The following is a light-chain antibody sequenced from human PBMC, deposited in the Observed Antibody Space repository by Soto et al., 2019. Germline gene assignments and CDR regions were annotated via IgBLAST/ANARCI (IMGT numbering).Light chain of an antibody. V-gene: IGKV3-20*01. CDR1: QSVSSTY. CDR3: QQYGSSPLT. J-gene: IGKJ4*01. CDR2: GAS. Sequence: PGVGATLSCRASQSVSSTYLAWYHHKPGQAPRLLIYGASSRATGVPDRFSGSGSGTDFTLTISRLEPEDFPVYYCQQYGSSPLTFGGGTKVEIK.